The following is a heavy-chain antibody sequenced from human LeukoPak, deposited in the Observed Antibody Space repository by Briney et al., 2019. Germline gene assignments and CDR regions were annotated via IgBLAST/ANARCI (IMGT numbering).Heavy chain of an antibody. D-gene: IGHD3-22*01. V-gene: IGHV1-2*02. CDR3: ARGGARYYYDSSASPDY. J-gene: IGHJ4*02. CDR1: GYTFTGYY. CDR2: INPNSGGT. Sequence: ASVKVSCKASGYTFTGYYMHWLRQAPGQGLEWMGWINPNSGGTNYAQKFQGRVTMTRDTSISTAYMELSRLRSDDTAVYYCARGGARYYYDSSASPDYWGQGTLVTVSS.